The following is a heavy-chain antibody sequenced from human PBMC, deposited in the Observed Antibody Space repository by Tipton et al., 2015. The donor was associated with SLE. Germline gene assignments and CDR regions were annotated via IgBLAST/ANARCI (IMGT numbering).Heavy chain of an antibody. CDR1: GASITSHY. D-gene: IGHD3-16*01. CDR2: IYYNGRT. CDR3: ARDNPRDYGSRGMDV. Sequence: LRLSCTVSGASITSHYWSWIRQPPGKGLEWIGYIYYNGRTNNNPSLKSRVTMSTDTSKNQFSLKLTSVTAADTAVYYCARDNPRDYGSRGMDVWGQGTTVTVSS. V-gene: IGHV4-59*11. J-gene: IGHJ6*02.